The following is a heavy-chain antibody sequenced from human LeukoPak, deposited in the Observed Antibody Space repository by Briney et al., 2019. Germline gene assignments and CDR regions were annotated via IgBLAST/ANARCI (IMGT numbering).Heavy chain of an antibody. CDR3: AKTGIAAAGARGAFDI. D-gene: IGHD6-13*01. CDR1: GFTFSNAW. V-gene: IGHV3-30*02. Sequence: PGGSLRLSCAASGFTFSNAWMSWVRQAPGKGLEWVAFIRYNGSNKYYADSVKGRFTISRDNSKNTLYLQMNSLRAEDTAVYYCAKTGIAAAGARGAFDIWGQGTMVTVSS. CDR2: IRYNGSNK. J-gene: IGHJ3*02.